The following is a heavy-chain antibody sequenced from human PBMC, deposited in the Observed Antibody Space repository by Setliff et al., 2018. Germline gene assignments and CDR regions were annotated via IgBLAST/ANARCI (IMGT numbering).Heavy chain of an antibody. D-gene: IGHD3-16*01. Sequence: GASVKVSCKTSGYTFTSYDINWVRQATGQGLEWMGWMNPNSGNTGYAQKFQGRVTMTKNTSINTAYLELSSLKSEDTAVYYCARAPAWGSSNYYYYYMDVWGKGTTVTVSS. CDR1: GYTFTSYD. V-gene: IGHV1-8*02. CDR3: ARAPAWGSSNYYYYYMDV. J-gene: IGHJ6*03. CDR2: MNPNSGNT.